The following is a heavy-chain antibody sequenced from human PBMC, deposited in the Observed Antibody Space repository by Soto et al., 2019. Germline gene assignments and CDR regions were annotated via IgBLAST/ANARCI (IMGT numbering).Heavy chain of an antibody. D-gene: IGHD6-13*01. CDR2: IYYSGST. Sequence: SETLSLTCTVSGDSISSATHYLNWIGQHPGKGLEWIGYIYYSGSTYYNPSLKSRVTISVDTSKNQFSLKLSSVTAEDTAVYYCERGALAAAWFTIYNWFDPWCQGTLVAVSS. CDR3: ERGALAAAWFTIYNWFDP. J-gene: IGHJ5*02. CDR1: GDSISSATHY. V-gene: IGHV4-31*03.